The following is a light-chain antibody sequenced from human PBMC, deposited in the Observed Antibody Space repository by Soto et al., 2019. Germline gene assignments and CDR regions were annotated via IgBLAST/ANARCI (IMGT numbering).Light chain of an antibody. CDR2: EVS. CDR3: SSYTTTSTLV. V-gene: IGLV2-14*01. Sequence: QSALTQPAYVSGSPGQSITISCTGTSGDVGGYNYVSWYQQHPGKVPRLMIYEVSNRPSGVSNRFSGSKSGNTDSLTISGLQAEDEAEYYCSSYTTTSTLVFGTGTKLTVL. J-gene: IGLJ1*01. CDR1: SGDVGGYNY.